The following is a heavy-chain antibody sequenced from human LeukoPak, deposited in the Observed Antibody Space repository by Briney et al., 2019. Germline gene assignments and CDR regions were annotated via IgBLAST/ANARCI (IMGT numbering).Heavy chain of an antibody. CDR2: IKQDGSEK. D-gene: IGHD3-10*01. CDR3: ARDGVSMVRGGRVLDYYNYYMDV. J-gene: IGHJ6*03. Sequence: GGSLRLSCAASGFTFSSYWMSWVRQAPGKGLEWVANIKQDGSEKYYVDSVKGRFTISRDNARNSLYLQMNSLRAEDTAVYYCARDGVSMVRGGRVLDYYNYYMDVWGKGTTVTISS. V-gene: IGHV3-7*01. CDR1: GFTFSSYW.